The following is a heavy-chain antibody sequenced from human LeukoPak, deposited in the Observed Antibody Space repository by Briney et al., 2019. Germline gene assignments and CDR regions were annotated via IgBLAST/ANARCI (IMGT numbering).Heavy chain of an antibody. J-gene: IGHJ6*03. V-gene: IGHV3-33*06. D-gene: IGHD3-10*01. CDR1: GFTFRIYG. Sequence: GRSLRLSCAASGFTFRIYGMHWVRQAPGKGLEWVAVIWNDGGKKYYADSVKGRFTISRDNSKNTVDLQVNSLRAEDTAVYYCAKDQFSGNEQLDYMDVWGKGTTVIVSS. CDR2: IWNDGGKK. CDR3: AKDQFSGNEQLDYMDV.